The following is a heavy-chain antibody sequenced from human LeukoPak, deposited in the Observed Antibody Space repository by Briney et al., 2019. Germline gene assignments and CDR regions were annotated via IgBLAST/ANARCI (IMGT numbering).Heavy chain of an antibody. CDR2: IYYSGST. CDR1: GGSISSSSYY. V-gene: IGHV4-39*07. Sequence: NTSETLSLTCTVSGGSISSSSYYWGWIRQPPGKGLEWIGSIYYSGSTYYNPSLKSRVTISVDTSKNQFSLKLSSVTAADTAVYYCARDKWLPEALDAFDIWGQGTMVTVSS. CDR3: ARDKWLPEALDAFDI. J-gene: IGHJ3*02. D-gene: IGHD6-19*01.